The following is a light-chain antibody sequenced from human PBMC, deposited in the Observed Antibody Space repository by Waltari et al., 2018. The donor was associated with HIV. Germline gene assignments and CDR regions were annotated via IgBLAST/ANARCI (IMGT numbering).Light chain of an antibody. CDR1: SGDVGSYNY. J-gene: IGLJ1*01. CDR3: CSYAGRYTYV. Sequence: QSALTQPRPVSGSPGQPVTISCTGTSGDVGSYNYVSWYQQPPGKAPKLMIYDVTKRPSGVPDRFSGSKSDNTASLSISGLQAEDEADYYCCSYAGRYTYVFGTGTKVTVL. CDR2: DVT. V-gene: IGLV2-11*01.